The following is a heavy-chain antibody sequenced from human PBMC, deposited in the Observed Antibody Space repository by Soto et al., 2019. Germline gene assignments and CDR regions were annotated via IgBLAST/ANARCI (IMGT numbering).Heavy chain of an antibody. D-gene: IGHD2-15*01. Sequence: PAETLSLTCTVSGASVTSGGYYWICIRQPPGKGLEWIGFIIYNGATKYNPSLESRVTMSVDTSKNQFLLKLSSVTAADTAVYYCARTRNGGSWAAWFWGQGTLVTVSS. CDR3: ARTRNGGSWAAWF. CDR1: GASVTSGGYY. J-gene: IGHJ4*02. V-gene: IGHV4-61*08. CDR2: IIYNGAT.